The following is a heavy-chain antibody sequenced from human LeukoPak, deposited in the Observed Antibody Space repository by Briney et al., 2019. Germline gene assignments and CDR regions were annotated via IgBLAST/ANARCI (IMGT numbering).Heavy chain of an antibody. V-gene: IGHV3-30*02. CDR2: IWFDGSNK. CDR1: GFIFSNDA. Sequence: QAGGSLRLSCAASGFIFSNDAMHWVRQAPGKGLEWVAFIWFDGSNKHYADSVKGRFTISRDNSEDTLYLQMNSLRAEDTAVYYCAKSRLPYDSPKYYFDYWGQGTLVTVSS. CDR3: AKSRLPYDSPKYYFDY. J-gene: IGHJ4*02. D-gene: IGHD3-22*01.